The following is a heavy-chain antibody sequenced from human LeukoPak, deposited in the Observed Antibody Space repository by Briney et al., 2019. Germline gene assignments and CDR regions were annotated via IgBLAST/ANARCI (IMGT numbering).Heavy chain of an antibody. CDR3: ASVYYGFWSGYYSDYGMDV. V-gene: IGHV1-2*02. CDR1: GYTFTGYY. CDR2: INPNSGGT. D-gene: IGHD3-3*01. Sequence: ASVKVSCKASGYTFTGYYMHWVRQAPGQGLEWMGWINPNSGGTNYAQKFQGRVTMTRDTSISTAYMELSRLRSDDTAVYYCASVYYGFWSGYYSDYGMDVWGQGTTVTVSS. J-gene: IGHJ6*02.